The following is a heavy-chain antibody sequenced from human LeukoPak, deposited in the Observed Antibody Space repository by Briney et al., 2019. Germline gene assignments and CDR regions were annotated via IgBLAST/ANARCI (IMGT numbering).Heavy chain of an antibody. CDR2: INPNNGGT. J-gene: IGHJ3*02. D-gene: IGHD3-22*01. Sequence: ASVRVSCTASGNTFTPYYMNWVRQAPGHGLEWPGGINPNNGGTNYAENIKGRVTMTRDTSISTAYMELSRLRSDDTAVYYCARAGLWDFSDSSGYHNGAFDIWGQGTMVTVSS. CDR3: ARAGLWDFSDSSGYHNGAFDI. V-gene: IGHV1-2*02. CDR1: GNTFTPYY.